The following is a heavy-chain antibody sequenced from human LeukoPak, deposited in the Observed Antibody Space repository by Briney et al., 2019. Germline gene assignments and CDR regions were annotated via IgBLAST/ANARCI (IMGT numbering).Heavy chain of an antibody. CDR1: GYTFASYG. CDR3: ARDTALIITPGGPDY. Sequence: ASVKVSCKASGYTFASYGISWVRQAPGQGLEWMGWISAYNDDTRYAQHLQGRVNLTTDTSTGTAYMELRSLTSGDTALYYCARDTALIITPGGPDYWGQGTLVTVSS. J-gene: IGHJ4*02. V-gene: IGHV1-18*01. D-gene: IGHD3-10*01. CDR2: ISAYNDDT.